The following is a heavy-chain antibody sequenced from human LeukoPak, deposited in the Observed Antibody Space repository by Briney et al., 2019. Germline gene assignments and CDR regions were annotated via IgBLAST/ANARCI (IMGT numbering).Heavy chain of an antibody. CDR1: GGSFSGYY. CDR3: ANGGGSGSYYTGY. Sequence: SETLSLTCAVYGGSFSGYYWSWIRQPPGKGLEWIGEINRGGSTNHNPSLKSRVTMSVDTSKNQFSLKMNSVTAADTAVYYCANGGGSGSYYTGYWGQGTLVTVSS. D-gene: IGHD3-10*01. CDR2: INRGGST. J-gene: IGHJ4*02. V-gene: IGHV4-34*01.